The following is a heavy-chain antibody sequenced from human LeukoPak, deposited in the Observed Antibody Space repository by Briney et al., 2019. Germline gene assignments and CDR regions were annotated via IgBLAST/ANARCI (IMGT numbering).Heavy chain of an antibody. D-gene: IGHD6-19*01. V-gene: IGHV1-2*02. CDR1: GYILTDYY. CDR2: INPNSGGT. Sequence: ASVKVSCKASGYILTDYYMHWVRQAPGQGLEWMGWINPNSGGTNYAQKFQGRVTMTRDTSISTAYMELSRLRSDDTAVYYCASGAVAGTGYWGQGTLVTVSS. CDR3: ASGAVAGTGY. J-gene: IGHJ4*02.